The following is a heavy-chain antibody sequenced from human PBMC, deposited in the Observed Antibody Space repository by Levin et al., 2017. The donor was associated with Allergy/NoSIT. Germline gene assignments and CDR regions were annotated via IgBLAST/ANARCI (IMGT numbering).Heavy chain of an antibody. Sequence: PGGSLRLSCAASGFTFRTYAMHWVRQAPGKGLQWVAFISYDGSDKFYADSVRGRFTMSRDNSKNMLFLQMNSLRAEDTAVYYCAFSQGGAALIPSFDYWGQGNLVTVSS. CDR1: GFTFRTYA. J-gene: IGHJ4*02. D-gene: IGHD2-21*01. V-gene: IGHV3-30*04. CDR2: ISYDGSDK. CDR3: AFSQGGAALIPSFDY.